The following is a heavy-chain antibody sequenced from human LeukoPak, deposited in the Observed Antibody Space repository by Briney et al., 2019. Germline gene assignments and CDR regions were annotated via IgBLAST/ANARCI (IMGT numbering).Heavy chain of an antibody. Sequence: ASVKVSCKASGYTFTSYGISWVRQAPGQGLEWMGWISAYNGNTNYAQKLQGRVTMTTDTSTSTAYMELRSLRSDDTAVYYCAREQNYDFWSGYYTTQILGVWGQGTTVTVSS. CDR3: AREQNYDFWSGYYTTQILGV. CDR1: GYTFTSYG. CDR2: ISAYNGNT. V-gene: IGHV1-18*01. D-gene: IGHD3-3*01. J-gene: IGHJ6*02.